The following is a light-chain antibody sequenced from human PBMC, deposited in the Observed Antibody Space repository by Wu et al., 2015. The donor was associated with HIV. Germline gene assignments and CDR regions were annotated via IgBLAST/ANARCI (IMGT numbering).Light chain of an antibody. CDR2: DSS. CDR3: QQYYTFPFT. V-gene: IGKV3D-15*01. CDR1: QSISSN. J-gene: IGKJ3*01. Sequence: IVLTQSPGTLSLSPGERVTLSCRASQSISSNLAWYQVKPGQAPRLVIYDSSTRAAGIPARFSGSGSGTDFTLTISCLQSEDFAIYYCQQYYTFPFTFGPGTRVDI.